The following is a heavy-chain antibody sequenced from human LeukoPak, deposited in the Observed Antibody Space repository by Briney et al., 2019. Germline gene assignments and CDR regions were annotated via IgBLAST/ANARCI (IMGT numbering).Heavy chain of an antibody. D-gene: IGHD3-3*01. CDR2: ISSSSSYI. CDR3: ARVNSGKPPTYYDFLS. V-gene: IGHV3-21*01. CDR1: GFTFSSYS. J-gene: IGHJ5*02. Sequence: GGSLRLSCAASGFTFSSYSMNWVRQAPGKGLEWVSSISSSSSYIYYADSVKGRFTISRDNAKNSLCLQMNSLRAEDTAVYYCARVNSGKPPTYYDFLSWGQGTLVTVSS.